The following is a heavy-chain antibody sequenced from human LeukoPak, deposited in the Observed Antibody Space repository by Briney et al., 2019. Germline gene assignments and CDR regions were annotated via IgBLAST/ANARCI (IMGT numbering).Heavy chain of an antibody. CDR1: GYSISSGYY. Sequence: SETLSPTCTVSGYSISSGYYWGWIRQPPGKGLEWIGRMYTSGSTNYKPSLKSRVTISVDTSKNHFSLKLSSVIAADTAVYYCARGRSGSYGWFDPWGQGTLVTVSS. J-gene: IGHJ5*02. D-gene: IGHD1-26*01. V-gene: IGHV4-38-2*02. CDR3: ARGRSGSYGWFDP. CDR2: MYTSGST.